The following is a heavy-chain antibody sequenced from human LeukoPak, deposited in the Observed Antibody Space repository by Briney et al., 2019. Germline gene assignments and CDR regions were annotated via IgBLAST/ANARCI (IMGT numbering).Heavy chain of an antibody. Sequence: PGGSLRLSCAASGFTFSDHWMHWVRQAPGKGLVWVSRISSDGTETTYADSVKGRFTISRDNAKTSLYLQMSSLRAEDTALYYRARASNPWLQLTWGQGTLVTVSS. V-gene: IGHV3-74*01. CDR1: GFTFSDHW. J-gene: IGHJ5*02. CDR3: ARASNPWLQLT. D-gene: IGHD5-24*01. CDR2: ISSDGTET.